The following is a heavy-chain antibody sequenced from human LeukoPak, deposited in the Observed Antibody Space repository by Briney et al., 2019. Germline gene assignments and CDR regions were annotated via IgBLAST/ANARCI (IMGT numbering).Heavy chain of an antibody. CDR1: GYTFTSYG. Sequence: ASVKVSCKASGYTFTSYGISWVRQAPGQGLEWMGWISANNGNTNYAQKLQGRVTITTDTSTSTAYMELRSLRSDDTAVYYCARVCSGGSCYPGGFDYWGQGTLVTVSS. CDR2: ISANNGNT. D-gene: IGHD2-15*01. CDR3: ARVCSGGSCYPGGFDY. V-gene: IGHV1-18*01. J-gene: IGHJ4*02.